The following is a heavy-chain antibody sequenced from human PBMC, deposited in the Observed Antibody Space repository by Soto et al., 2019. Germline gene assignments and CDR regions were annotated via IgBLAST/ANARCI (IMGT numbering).Heavy chain of an antibody. CDR2: ISYDGSNK. J-gene: IGHJ4*02. D-gene: IGHD5-18*01. V-gene: IGHV3-30-3*01. Sequence: GGSLRLSCAASGFTFSSYAMHWVRQAPGKGLEWVAVISYDGSNKYYAESVKGRFTISRDNSKNTLYLQMNSLRAEDTAVYYCARDEHTLGYSYGYSLDYWGQGTLVTVSS. CDR1: GFTFSSYA. CDR3: ARDEHTLGYSYGYSLDY.